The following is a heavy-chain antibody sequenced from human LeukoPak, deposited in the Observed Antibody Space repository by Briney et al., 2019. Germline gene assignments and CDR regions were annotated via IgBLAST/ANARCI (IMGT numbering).Heavy chain of an antibody. CDR3: AKDSGTTNYYDSSGTFDY. Sequence: GGSLRLSCAASGFTFSSYAMSWVRQAPGKGLEWVSAISGSGGSTYYADSVKGRFTISRDNSKNTLYLQMNGLRAEDTAVYYCAKDSGTTNYYDSSGTFDYWGQGTLVTVSS. J-gene: IGHJ4*02. CDR1: GFTFSSYA. D-gene: IGHD3-22*01. V-gene: IGHV3-23*01. CDR2: ISGSGGST.